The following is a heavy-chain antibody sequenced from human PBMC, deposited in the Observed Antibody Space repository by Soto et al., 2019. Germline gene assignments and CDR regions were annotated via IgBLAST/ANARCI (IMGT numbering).Heavy chain of an antibody. CDR2: IHSGGST. CDR3: ARVGDFVLVPAGRWGWFDP. Sequence: EVQLVESGGGLVQPGGSLRLSCAASGFTVSSNYMSWVRQAPGKGLEWVSVIHSGGSTDYADSVKGRFTISRDTSKNTWYLQMNSLRVEDTALYYCARVGDFVLVPAGRWGWFDPVGQGTLVTVSS. D-gene: IGHD2-2*01. V-gene: IGHV3-66*01. CDR1: GFTVSSNY. J-gene: IGHJ5*02.